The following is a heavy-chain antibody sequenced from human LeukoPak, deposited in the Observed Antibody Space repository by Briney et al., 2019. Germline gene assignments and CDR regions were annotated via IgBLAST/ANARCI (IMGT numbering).Heavy chain of an antibody. Sequence: GGSLRLSCAASGFAFSSYGMSWVRQAPGKGLEWVSSISGSGSSTYYADSVKGRITISRDNAKNSLYLQLNSLRAEDTAVYYCAKDKYSSGHNYFDYWGQGTLVTVSS. CDR1: GFAFSSYG. CDR2: ISGSGSST. CDR3: AKDKYSSGHNYFDY. V-gene: IGHV3-21*01. J-gene: IGHJ4*02. D-gene: IGHD6-19*01.